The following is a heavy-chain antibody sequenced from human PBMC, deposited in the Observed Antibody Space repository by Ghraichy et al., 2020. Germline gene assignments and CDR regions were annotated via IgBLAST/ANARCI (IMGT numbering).Heavy chain of an antibody. D-gene: IGHD2-8*01. J-gene: IGHJ6*02. V-gene: IGHV1-18*01. Sequence: ASVKVSCKASGYTFTSYGISWVRQAPGQGLEWMGWISAYNGNTNYAQKLQGRVTMTTDTSTSTAYMELRSLRSDDTAVYYCAREGYCTNGVCARRGAYYYYSGMDFWRQRPTVTVSS. CDR1: GYTFTSYG. CDR3: AREGYCTNGVCARRGAYYYYSGMDF. CDR2: ISAYNGNT.